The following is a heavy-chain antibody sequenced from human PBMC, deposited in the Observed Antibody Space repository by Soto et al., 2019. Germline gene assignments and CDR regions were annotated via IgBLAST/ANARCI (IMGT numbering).Heavy chain of an antibody. CDR3: ARGGKERFRGSGMDV. J-gene: IGHJ6*02. D-gene: IGHD1-1*01. CDR2: IITFFGAA. CDR1: GDKFSTYA. Sequence: QVQLVQSGAEVRKPGSSVRVGCKASGDKFSTYAINWVRQVPGQGLEWLGGIITFFGAAMYAQKFQGRVTITADESATTAYMELSSLRSEDTAVYYCARGGKERFRGSGMDVWGQGTTVTVSS. V-gene: IGHV1-69*01.